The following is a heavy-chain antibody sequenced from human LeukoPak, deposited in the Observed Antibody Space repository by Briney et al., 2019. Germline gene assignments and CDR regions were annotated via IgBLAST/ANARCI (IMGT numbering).Heavy chain of an antibody. Sequence: PSETLSLTCSVSDGSINSYYWNWIRRPPGKGLEWIGYIYYNGNTYYNPSLKSRVTISVDRSKNQFSLKLSSVTAADTAVYYCAGGYCSSTSCYTAGFDPWGQGTLVTVSS. V-gene: IGHV4-59*12. D-gene: IGHD2-2*02. CDR2: IYYNGNT. CDR3: AGGYCSSTSCYTAGFDP. J-gene: IGHJ5*02. CDR1: DGSINSYY.